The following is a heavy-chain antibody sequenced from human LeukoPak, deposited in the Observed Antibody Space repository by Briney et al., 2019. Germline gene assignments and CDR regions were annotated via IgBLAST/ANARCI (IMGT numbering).Heavy chain of an antibody. J-gene: IGHJ4*02. V-gene: IGHV3-23*01. CDR1: GFTFSSYA. CDR2: ISGSGGNT. CDR3: AKSDEVSHRSRDIVVVPADY. Sequence: PGGSLRLSCAASGFTFSSYAMSWVRQAPGKGLEWVSAISGSGGNTYYADSVKGRFTISRNNSKNTLYLQMNSQRAEDTAVYYCAKSDEVSHRSRDIVVVPADYWGQGTLVTVSS. D-gene: IGHD2-2*01.